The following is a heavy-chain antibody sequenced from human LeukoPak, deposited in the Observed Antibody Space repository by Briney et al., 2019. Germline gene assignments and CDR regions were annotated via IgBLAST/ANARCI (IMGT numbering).Heavy chain of an antibody. D-gene: IGHD3-10*01. CDR3: ARVGGGSGSYYPLDY. J-gene: IGHJ4*02. CDR1: GGSISSYY. Sequence: SETLSLTCSVSGGSISSYYWTWIRQPPGKGLEWIGYIYYSGSTNYNPSLKSRVTISVDSSKNQFSLRLSSVTAADTAVYYCARVGGGSGSYYPLDYWGQGTLVTVPS. V-gene: IGHV4-59*01. CDR2: IYYSGST.